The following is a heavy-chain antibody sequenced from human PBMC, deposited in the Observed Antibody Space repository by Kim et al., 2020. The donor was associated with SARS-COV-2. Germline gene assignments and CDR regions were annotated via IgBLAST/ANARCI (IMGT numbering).Heavy chain of an antibody. Sequence: GESLKISCKGSGYSFTSYWISWVRQMPGKGLEWMGRIDPSDSYTNYSPSFQGHVTISADKSISTAYLQWSSLKASDTAMYYCARSRHGGPYYYDSRDWGQGTLVTVSS. J-gene: IGHJ4*02. CDR3: ARSRHGGPYYYDSRD. CDR1: GYSFTSYW. D-gene: IGHD3-22*01. V-gene: IGHV5-10-1*01. CDR2: IDPSDSYT.